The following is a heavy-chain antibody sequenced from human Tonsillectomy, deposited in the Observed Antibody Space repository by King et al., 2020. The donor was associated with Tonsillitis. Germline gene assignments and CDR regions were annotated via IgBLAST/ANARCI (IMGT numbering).Heavy chain of an antibody. CDR3: ARHFAGDVGYFDL. Sequence: QLQESGPGLVKPSETLSLICTVSGYSISSGYYWGWIRQPPGKGLEWIGSFYHGGTTYYNPSLKSRVTISLDTSKNQFSLKLSSVTAANPAVYYCARHFAGDVGYFDLGGRGPLVTVSS. D-gene: IGHD7-27*01. CDR1: GYSISSGYY. CDR2: FYHGGTT. J-gene: IGHJ2*01. V-gene: IGHV4-38-2*02.